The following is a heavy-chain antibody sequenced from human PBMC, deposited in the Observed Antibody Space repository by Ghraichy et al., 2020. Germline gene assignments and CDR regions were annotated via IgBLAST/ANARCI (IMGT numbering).Heavy chain of an antibody. D-gene: IGHD3-16*01. Sequence: SETLSLTCTVSGDTINAGGYYWSWVRQDPGKGPEWIGYIYYTGNTYYNPSLRSRATISLDVSQNQFSLGLGFVTAADTAVYYCARVWAFYFDTWGPGALVTVSS. CDR2: IYYTGNT. CDR1: GDTINAGGYY. J-gene: IGHJ4*01. V-gene: IGHV4-31*03. CDR3: ARVWAFYFDT.